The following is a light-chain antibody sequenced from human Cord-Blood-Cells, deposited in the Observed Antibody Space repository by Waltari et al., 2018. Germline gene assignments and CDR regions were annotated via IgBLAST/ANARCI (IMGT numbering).Light chain of an antibody. J-gene: IGLJ1*01. Sequence: QSALTQPRSVSGSPGQSVTISCTGTSSDVGGYNYVSWYQQDPGKAPKLMIYDVSKRRLRTPGRFSGSMSDSTAYLTISGLQAVGEADYYCCSYPGSYRYVFGTVSTVSVL. V-gene: IGLV2-11*01. CDR2: DVS. CDR1: SSDVGGYNY. CDR3: CSYPGSYRYV.